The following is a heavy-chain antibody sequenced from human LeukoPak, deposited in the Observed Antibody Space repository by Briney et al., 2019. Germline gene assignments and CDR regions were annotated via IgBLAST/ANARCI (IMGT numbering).Heavy chain of an antibody. CDR3: ARSIVKTRGRFDY. Sequence: GGSLRLSCAASGFTFSSCDMSWVRQAPGKGLEWVSAISGSGGTTYYADSVKGRFTISRDNSKNTLYLQMNSLRAEDTAVYYCARSIVKTRGRFDYWGQGTLVTVSS. CDR1: GFTFSSCD. V-gene: IGHV3-23*01. J-gene: IGHJ4*02. CDR2: ISGSGGTT. D-gene: IGHD1-26*01.